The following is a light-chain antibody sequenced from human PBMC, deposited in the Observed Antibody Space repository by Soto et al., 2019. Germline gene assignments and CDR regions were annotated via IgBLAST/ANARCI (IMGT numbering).Light chain of an antibody. CDR1: IADVGGYNY. Sequence: QSALTQPASVSGSPGQSITISCTGTIADVGGYNYVSWYQQHPGKAPKLMIYDVSNRPSGVSNRFSGSKSGNTASLTISGLQADDEADYYCASQRSNSAVVFGGGTKLTVL. CDR3: ASQRSNSAVV. V-gene: IGLV2-14*03. CDR2: DVS. J-gene: IGLJ2*01.